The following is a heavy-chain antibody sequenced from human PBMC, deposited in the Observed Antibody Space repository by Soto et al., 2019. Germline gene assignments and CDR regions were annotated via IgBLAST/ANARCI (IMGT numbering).Heavy chain of an antibody. CDR3: ARISGWYYYYGMDV. Sequence: TVVDGTIGSIGYRRSRKRQPPGKGLEWIGSIYYSGSTYYNPSLKSRVTISVDTSKNQFSLKLSSVTAADTAVYYCARISGWYYYYGMDVWGQGTTVTVSS. J-gene: IGHJ6*02. CDR2: IYYSGST. CDR1: DGTIGSIGYR. V-gene: IGHV4-39*01. D-gene: IGHD6-25*01.